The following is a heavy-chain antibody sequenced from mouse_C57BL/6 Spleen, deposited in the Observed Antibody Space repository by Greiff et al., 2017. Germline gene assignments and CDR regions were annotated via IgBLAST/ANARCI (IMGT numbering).Heavy chain of an antibody. CDR2: IYPSDSET. CDR1: GYTFTSYW. J-gene: IGHJ3*01. V-gene: IGHV1-61*01. CDR3: ARGDWD. D-gene: IGHD4-1*01. Sequence: VQLQQPGAELVRPGSSVKLSCKASGYTFTSYWMAWVKQRPGQGLEWIGNIYPSDSETHYTQKFKDKATLTVDKSSSTAYLQLSSLTSEDSAVYYCARGDWDWGQGTLVTVSA.